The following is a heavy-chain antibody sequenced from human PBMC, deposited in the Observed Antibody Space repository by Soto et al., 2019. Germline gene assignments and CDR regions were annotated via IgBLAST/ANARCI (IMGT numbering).Heavy chain of an antibody. Sequence: GGSLRLSCAASGFTFSSYGMHWVRQAPGKGLEWVAVISYDGSNKYYADSVKGRFTISRDNSKNTLYLQMNSLRAEDTAVYYCAKHCGLSSGLDYWGQGTLVTSPQ. CDR2: ISYDGSNK. CDR3: AKHCGLSSGLDY. V-gene: IGHV3-30*18. CDR1: GFTFSSYG. J-gene: IGHJ4*02. D-gene: IGHD2-21*01.